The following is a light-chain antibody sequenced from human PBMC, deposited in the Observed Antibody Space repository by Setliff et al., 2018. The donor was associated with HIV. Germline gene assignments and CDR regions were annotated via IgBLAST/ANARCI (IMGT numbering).Light chain of an antibody. Sequence: SPGQSITISCTGSATDVGNYESVSWYQHHPGEVPRLIIYDVNKRPSGISNRFSGSKTGNSASLTISGLHTEDEADYYCCSYVSGDTWIFGGGTKVTVL. CDR1: ATDVGNYES. CDR3: CSYVSGDTWI. CDR2: DVN. J-gene: IGLJ2*01. V-gene: IGLV2-23*02.